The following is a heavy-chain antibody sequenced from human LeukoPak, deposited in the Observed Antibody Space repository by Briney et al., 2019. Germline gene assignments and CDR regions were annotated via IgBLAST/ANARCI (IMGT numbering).Heavy chain of an antibody. CDR2: FDPEDGET. V-gene: IGHV1-24*01. D-gene: IGHD3-3*01. Sequence: ASVKVPCKVSGYTLTELSMHWVRQAPGKGLEWMGGFDPEDGETIYAQKFQGRVTMTEDTSTDTAYMELSSLRSEGTAVYYCAAGEDRFGVVISFDYWGQGTLVTVSS. CDR3: AAGEDRFGVVISFDY. CDR1: GYTLTELS. J-gene: IGHJ4*02.